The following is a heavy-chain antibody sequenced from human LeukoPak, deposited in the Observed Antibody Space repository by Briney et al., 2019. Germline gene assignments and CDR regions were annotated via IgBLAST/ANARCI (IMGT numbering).Heavy chain of an antibody. CDR2: INHRGST. D-gene: IGHD2-2*01. Sequence: SETLSLTCAVYGESFSGYYWSWTRQPPGKGLEWIGEINHRGSTNYNPSLKSRATVSVDTSKNQFSLKLSSVAAAGTAVYYCARGAYCSSTSCYKGAFDIWGPGTMVTVSS. CDR3: ARGAYCSSTSCYKGAFDI. CDR1: GESFSGYY. J-gene: IGHJ3*02. V-gene: IGHV4-34*01.